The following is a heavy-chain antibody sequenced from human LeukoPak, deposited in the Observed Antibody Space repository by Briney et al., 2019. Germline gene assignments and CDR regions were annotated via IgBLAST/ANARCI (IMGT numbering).Heavy chain of an antibody. CDR3: AIYYDSSGYRDY. CDR1: GYTFTSYY. Sequence: ASVKVSCKASGYTFTSYYMHWVRQAPGQGLEWMGIINPSGGSTSYAQKFQGRVTMTRDMSTGTVYMELSSLRSEDTAVYYCAIYYDSSGYRDYWGQGTLVTVSS. J-gene: IGHJ4*02. V-gene: IGHV1-46*01. D-gene: IGHD3-22*01. CDR2: INPSGGST.